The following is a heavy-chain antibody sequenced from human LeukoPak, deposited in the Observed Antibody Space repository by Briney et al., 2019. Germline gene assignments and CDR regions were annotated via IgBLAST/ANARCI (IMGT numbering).Heavy chain of an antibody. D-gene: IGHD1-26*01. CDR1: GGSISSYY. Sequence: SETLSLTCTVSGGSISSYYWSWIRHPAGKGLEWIGRIYTSGSTNYNPSLKSRVTISVDTSKNQFSLKLSSMTAADTAVYYGARTQSQSGSYRYYFGYWGQGTLVTVSS. J-gene: IGHJ4*02. CDR3: ARTQSQSGSYRYYFGY. CDR2: IYTSGST. V-gene: IGHV4-4*07.